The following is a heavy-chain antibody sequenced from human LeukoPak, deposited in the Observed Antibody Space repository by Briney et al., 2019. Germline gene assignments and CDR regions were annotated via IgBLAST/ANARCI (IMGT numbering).Heavy chain of an antibody. CDR1: GFTFSSYA. CDR2: ISGSGGST. V-gene: IGHV3-23*01. D-gene: IGHD3-16*02. J-gene: IGHJ4*02. Sequence: GGSLRLSCAASGFTFSSYAMSWVRQAPGKGLEWVSAISGSGGSTYYADSVKGRFTISRDNSKNTLYLQMNSLGAEDTAVYYCAKGTFGGVIVVSAYYFDYWGQGTLVTVSS. CDR3: AKGTFGGVIVVSAYYFDY.